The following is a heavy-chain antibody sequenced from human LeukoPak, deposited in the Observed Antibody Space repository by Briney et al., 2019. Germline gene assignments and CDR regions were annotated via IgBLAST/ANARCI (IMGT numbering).Heavy chain of an antibody. CDR3: AKAFSSSSWYHEANWFDP. CDR1: GFTFSSYG. V-gene: IGHV3-30*02. J-gene: IGHJ5*02. Sequence: GGSLRLSCAASGFTFSSYGMHRVRQAPGKGLEWVAFIRYDGSNKYYADSVKGRFTISRDSSKNTLYLQMNSLRAEDTAVYYCAKAFSSSSWYHEANWFDPWGQGTLVTVSS. D-gene: IGHD6-13*01. CDR2: IRYDGSNK.